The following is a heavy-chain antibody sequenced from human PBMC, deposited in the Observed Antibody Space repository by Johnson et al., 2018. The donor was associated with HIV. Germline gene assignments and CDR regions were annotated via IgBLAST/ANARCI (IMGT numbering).Heavy chain of an antibody. CDR1: GFTFDDYG. Sequence: VQLVESGGGLVQPGGSLRLSCAASGFTFDDYGMSWVRQAPGKGLEWVSAISGSGGSTYYADSVKGQFTISRDNSKNTLYLQMNSLRAEDTAVYYCVGGSPDDAFDIWGQGTMVTVSS. J-gene: IGHJ3*02. CDR3: VGGSPDDAFDI. D-gene: IGHD3-16*01. V-gene: IGHV3-23*04. CDR2: ISGSGGST.